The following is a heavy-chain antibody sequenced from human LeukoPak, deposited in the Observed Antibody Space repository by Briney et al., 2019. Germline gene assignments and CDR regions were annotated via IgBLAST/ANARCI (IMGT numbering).Heavy chain of an antibody. D-gene: IGHD4-17*01. CDR3: ARWDSVTTPELGFDP. Sequence: GESLQISCKGSGYIFTDYWIGWVRQLPGKGLEWMGIIYPGDSDTRYSPSFQGQVTISADKSISTAYLQWSSLKASDTAMYYCARWDSVTTPELGFDPWGQGTLVTVSS. V-gene: IGHV5-51*01. J-gene: IGHJ5*02. CDR1: GYIFTDYW. CDR2: IYPGDSDT.